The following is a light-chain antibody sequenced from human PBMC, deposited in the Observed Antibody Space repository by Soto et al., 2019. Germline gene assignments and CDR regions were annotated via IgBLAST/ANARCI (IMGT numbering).Light chain of an antibody. J-gene: IGKJ5*01. CDR2: DAS. Sequence: IHLSQSPPSLSASLGDRVIITFRASQDISSALAWYQQKQGKPPKLLIYDASSLESGVPSRFSGSGSGTDFTLTIRSLQPEDFATYYCQQFANSPSTFGQGTRLEI. CDR1: QDISSA. CDR3: QQFANSPST. V-gene: IGKV1D-13*01.